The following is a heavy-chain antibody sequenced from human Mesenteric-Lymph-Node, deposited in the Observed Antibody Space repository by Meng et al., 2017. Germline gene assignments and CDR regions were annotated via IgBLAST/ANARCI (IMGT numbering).Heavy chain of an antibody. CDR2: INAGNGNT. D-gene: IGHD2-8*01. V-gene: IGHV1-3*01. CDR3: ARTCTNGVCYTGIDY. CDR1: GYTFTSYA. J-gene: IGHJ4*02. Sequence: ASVKVSCKASGYTFTSYAMHWVRQAPGQRLEWMGWINAGNGNTKYSQKFQGRVTITRDTSASTAYMELSSLRSEDTAVYYCARTCTNGVCYTGIDYWGQGTLVTVSS.